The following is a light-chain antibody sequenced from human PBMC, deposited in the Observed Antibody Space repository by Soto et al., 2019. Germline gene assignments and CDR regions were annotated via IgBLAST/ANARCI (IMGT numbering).Light chain of an antibody. CDR1: SSDVGSYNP. J-gene: IGLJ1*01. V-gene: IGLV2-23*01. Sequence: QSVLTQPASVSGSPGQSITISCTGTSSDVGSYNPVSWYQQHPGKAPKLMIYEGSKRPSGVSNRFSGSKSGNTASLTISGLQAEDEADYYCCSYVGSSLYVFGTGTKVTVL. CDR2: EGS. CDR3: CSYVGSSLYV.